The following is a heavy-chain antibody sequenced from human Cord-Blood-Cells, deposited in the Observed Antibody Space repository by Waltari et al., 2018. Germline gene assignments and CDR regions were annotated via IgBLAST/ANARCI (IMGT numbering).Heavy chain of an antibody. D-gene: IGHD1-26*01. CDR1: GYPFTGDN. J-gene: IGHJ4*02. Sequence: QVQLVQSGAEVTTPGPSVKVSCKAPGYPFTGDNMHWVPQAPGQGLEWMGWINPNRGGTNYAQKFQGRVTMTGDTSISTAYMELSRLRSDDTAVYYCARDEGIVGATDYWGQGTLVTVSS. V-gene: IGHV1-2*02. CDR3: ARDEGIVGATDY. CDR2: INPNRGGT.